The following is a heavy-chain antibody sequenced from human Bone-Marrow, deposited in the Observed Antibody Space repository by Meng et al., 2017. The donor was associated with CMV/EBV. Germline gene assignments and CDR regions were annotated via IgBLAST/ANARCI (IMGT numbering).Heavy chain of an antibody. CDR2: IYYSGST. CDR1: ISSGGYS. D-gene: IGHD3-22*01. Sequence: ISSGGYSWSWIRQHPGKGLEWIGYIYYSGSTYYSPSLKSRVNISVDTSKGQFSLKLSSVTAADTAVYYCARATPNCYDSSGYYYVGYWGQGTLVTVSS. CDR3: ARATPNCYDSSGYYYVGY. V-gene: IGHV4-31*02. J-gene: IGHJ4*02.